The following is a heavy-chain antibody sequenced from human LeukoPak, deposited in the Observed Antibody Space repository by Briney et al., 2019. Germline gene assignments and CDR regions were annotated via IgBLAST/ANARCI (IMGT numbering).Heavy chain of an antibody. J-gene: IGHJ5*02. CDR2: IYYSGST. V-gene: IGHV4-59*08. Sequence: PSETLSLTCTVSGGSISSYYWSWIRQPPGKGLEWIGYIYYSGSTNYNPSLKSRVTISVDTSKNQFSLKLSSVTAADTAVYYCARLYSDYGDYGWFDPWGQGTLVTVSS. CDR1: GGSISSYY. CDR3: ARLYSDYGDYGWFDP. D-gene: IGHD4-17*01.